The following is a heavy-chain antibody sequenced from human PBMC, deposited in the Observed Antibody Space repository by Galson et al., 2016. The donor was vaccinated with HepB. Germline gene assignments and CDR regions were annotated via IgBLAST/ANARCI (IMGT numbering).Heavy chain of an antibody. CDR2: IKSKIDGGTR. V-gene: IGHV3-15*01. D-gene: IGHD2-2*01. CDR1: GFTFSDYY. CDR3: TTMLGYCSSTSC. J-gene: IGHJ4*02. Sequence: SLRLSCAASGFTFSDYYMSWIRQAPGKGLEWVGRIKSKIDGGTREYAEPVKGRFTISTDDSKNTVYLQMNSLITEDTAVYYCTTMLGYCSSTSCWGQGTLVTVSS.